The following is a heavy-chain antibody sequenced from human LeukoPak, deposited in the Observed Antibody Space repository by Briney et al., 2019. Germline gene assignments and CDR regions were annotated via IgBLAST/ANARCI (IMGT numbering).Heavy chain of an antibody. Sequence: PGGSLRLSCAASGFTFSSYGMHWVRQAPGKGLEWVAVIWYDGSNKYYADSVKGRFTISRDNSKNTLYLQMNSLRAEDTAVYYCARVSEYYDFWSGYYHYYGMDVWGQGTTVTVSS. D-gene: IGHD3-3*01. CDR2: IWYDGSNK. CDR1: GFTFSSYG. V-gene: IGHV3-33*08. CDR3: ARVSEYYDFWSGYYHYYGMDV. J-gene: IGHJ6*02.